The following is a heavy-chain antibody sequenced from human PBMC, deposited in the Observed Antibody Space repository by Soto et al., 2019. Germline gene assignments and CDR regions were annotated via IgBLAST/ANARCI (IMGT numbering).Heavy chain of an antibody. D-gene: IGHD2-15*01. CDR3: AKGRAYSQTFFDF. J-gene: IGHJ4*02. Sequence: GGSLRLSCAASGFIFPTHAMSWVRQAPGQGLEWVSAITGSGGDTFYAASVKGRFTVSRDNSNNTPYLHMNSLRADDTAVYFCAKGRAYSQTFFDFWGQGTLVTVSS. CDR2: ITGSGGDT. CDR1: GFIFPTHA. V-gene: IGHV3-23*01.